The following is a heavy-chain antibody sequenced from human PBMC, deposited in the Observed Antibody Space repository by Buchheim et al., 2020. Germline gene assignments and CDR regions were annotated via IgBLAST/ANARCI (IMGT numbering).Heavy chain of an antibody. CDR3: ARVSYYDFWSGSPGQADY. V-gene: IGHV3-11*05. Sequence: QVQLVESGGGLVKPGGSLRLSCAASGFTFSDYYMSWIRQAPGKGLEWVSYISSSSSYTNYADSVKGRFTISRDNAKNSLYLQMNSLKAEDTAVYYCARVSYYDFWSGSPGQADYWGQGTL. CDR2: ISSSSSYT. J-gene: IGHJ4*02. CDR1: GFTFSDYY. D-gene: IGHD3-3*01.